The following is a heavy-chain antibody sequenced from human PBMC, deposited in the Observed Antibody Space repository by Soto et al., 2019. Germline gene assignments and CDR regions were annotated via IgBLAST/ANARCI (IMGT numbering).Heavy chain of an antibody. CDR2: MNVNTDST. Sequence: QVQLVQSGAEVRTPGSSLTVSCKAIGFAFTTNDIHWVRQAPGQRLEWMGWMNVNTDSTDSAEEFEGRLLMTWNTSISTAYLELTGLTSKDTAVYYCARHHGPTTSENWFDPWGQGTLVTVSS. CDR3: ARHHGPTTSENWFDP. D-gene: IGHD5-12*01. V-gene: IGHV1-8*02. J-gene: IGHJ5*02. CDR1: GFAFTTND.